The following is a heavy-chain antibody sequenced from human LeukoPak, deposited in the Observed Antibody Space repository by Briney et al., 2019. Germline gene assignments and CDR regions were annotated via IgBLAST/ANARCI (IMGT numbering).Heavy chain of an antibody. Sequence: SETLSLTCTVSGYSISSGYYWGWIRQPPGKGLEWIGTIYYSGSTYYNPSLKSRVTISVDTSKNQFSLKLSSVTAADTAVYYCASRYDFWSGYSHDGFDIWGRGTMVTVSS. J-gene: IGHJ3*02. V-gene: IGHV4-38-2*02. D-gene: IGHD3-3*01. CDR2: IYYSGST. CDR3: ASRYDFWSGYSHDGFDI. CDR1: GYSISSGYY.